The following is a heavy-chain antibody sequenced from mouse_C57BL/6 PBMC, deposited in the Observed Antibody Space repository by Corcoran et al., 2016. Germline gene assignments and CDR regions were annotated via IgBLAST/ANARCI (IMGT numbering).Heavy chain of an antibody. J-gene: IGHJ4*01. CDR2: INPNNGGT. CDR3: ASDYGSSYEYAMDY. Sequence: EVQLQQSGPELVKPGASVTISCKASGYTFPDYYMKWVKPSQGKSLEWIGDINPNNGGTSYNQKFKGKATLTGYKASSTAYMERRSLTSEDSAVYSCASDYGSSYEYAMDYGGQGTSVTVSS. D-gene: IGHD1-1*01. CDR1: GYTFPDYY. V-gene: IGHV1-26*01.